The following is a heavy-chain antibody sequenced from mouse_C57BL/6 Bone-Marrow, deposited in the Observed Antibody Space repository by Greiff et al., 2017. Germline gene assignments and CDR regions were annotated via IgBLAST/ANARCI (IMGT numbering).Heavy chain of an antibody. V-gene: IGHV14-4*01. CDR2: IDPENGDT. J-gene: IGHJ2*01. Sequence: VQLQQSGAELVRPGASVTLSCTASGFNIKDDYMHWVKQRPEQGLEWIGWIDPENGDTEYAPKFQGKATITADTSSNTAYLQLSSLTSEDTAVYYCTTWNLLLRYLDYWGQGTTLTVTS. D-gene: IGHD1-1*01. CDR3: TTWNLLLRYLDY. CDR1: GFNIKDDY.